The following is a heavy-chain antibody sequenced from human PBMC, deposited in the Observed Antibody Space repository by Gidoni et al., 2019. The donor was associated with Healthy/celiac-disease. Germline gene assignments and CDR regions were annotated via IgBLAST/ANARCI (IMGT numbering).Heavy chain of an antibody. CDR3: ARELDHDYGLGISVPDDAFDI. Sequence: QVQLVESGGGLVQPGRSLRLSCPASGFPFAGYGMHWVRTAPGKGLEWVGVIRYDGSNKYYADSVKGRFTISRDNSKNTLYLQMNSLRAEDTAVYYCARELDHDYGLGISVPDDAFDIWGQGTMVTVSS. J-gene: IGHJ3*02. CDR2: IRYDGSNK. D-gene: IGHD4-17*01. CDR1: GFPFAGYG. V-gene: IGHV3-33*01.